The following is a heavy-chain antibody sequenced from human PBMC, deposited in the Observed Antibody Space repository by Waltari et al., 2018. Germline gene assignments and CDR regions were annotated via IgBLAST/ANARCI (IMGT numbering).Heavy chain of an antibody. CDR2: ISWNSGSI. Sequence: EVQLVESGGGLVQPGRSLRLSCAASGFTFDDYAMHWVRQAPGKGLEWVSGISWNSGSIGYADSVKGRFTISRDNAKNSLYLQMNSLRAEDTALYYCAKDIYRYGDLRGSFDYWGQGTLVTVSS. D-gene: IGHD4-17*01. CDR3: AKDIYRYGDLRGSFDY. V-gene: IGHV3-9*01. J-gene: IGHJ4*02. CDR1: GFTFDDYA.